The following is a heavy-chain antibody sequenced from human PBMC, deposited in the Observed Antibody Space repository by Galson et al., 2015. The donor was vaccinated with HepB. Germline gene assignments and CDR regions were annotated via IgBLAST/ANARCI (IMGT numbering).Heavy chain of an antibody. Sequence: SVKVSCKASGYTFSTYGISWVRQAPGQGLEWMGWISAKNGNTRYAQKLQDRVTMTTDTSTSTAYMELRSLRSDDTAMYYCARESMPGPWGDYWGQGTAVTVSS. CDR3: ARESMPGPWGDY. J-gene: IGHJ4*03. D-gene: IGHD7-27*01. V-gene: IGHV1-18*01. CDR1: GYTFSTYG. CDR2: ISAKNGNT.